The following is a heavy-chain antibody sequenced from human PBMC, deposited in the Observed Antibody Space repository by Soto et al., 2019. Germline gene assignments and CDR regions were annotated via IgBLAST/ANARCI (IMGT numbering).Heavy chain of an antibody. CDR3: AKDQGDASNTFDL. CDR1: ESPFRDNA. CDR2: IRGSGDST. D-gene: IGHD1-26*01. Sequence: EVRLSESGGGLVQPGGSLSPSLEAPESPFRDNARIWFRKAPGKGLEWVSTIRGSGDSTFYADSVKGRFTVSRDNSENTLYLQMNSLRAEDTAFYYCAKDQGDASNTFDLWGQGTLVTVSS. J-gene: IGHJ4*02. V-gene: IGHV3-23*01.